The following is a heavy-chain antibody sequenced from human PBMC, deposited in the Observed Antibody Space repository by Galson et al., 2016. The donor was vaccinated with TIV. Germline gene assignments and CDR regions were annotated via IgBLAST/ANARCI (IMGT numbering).Heavy chain of an antibody. D-gene: IGHD5-18*01. V-gene: IGHV1-69*06. CDR3: VKIQKTNTYDS. J-gene: IGHJ4*02. Sequence: SVKVSCKASGGTLTSYAINWVRQAPGQGLEWMGGIIPLSHTPNYAQKYHDRITIVADKSTGTVYMELRRLTSEDTAVYYCVKIQKTNTYDSWGRGTLVTVSS. CDR2: IIPLSHTP. CDR1: GGTLTSYA.